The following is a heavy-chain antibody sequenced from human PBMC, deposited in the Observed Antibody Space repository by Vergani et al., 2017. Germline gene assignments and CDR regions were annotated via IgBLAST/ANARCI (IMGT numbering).Heavy chain of an antibody. J-gene: IGHJ5*02. V-gene: IGHV4-34*01. Sequence: QVQLQQWGAGLLKPSETLSLTCAVYGGSFSGFYWSWIRQPPGKGLEWIGEINHSGSTNYNPSLKSRVTISVDTSKNQFSLKLSSVTAADTAVYYCARGYSDYYGSGSYRRSAWFDPWGQGTLVTVSS. CDR3: ARGYSDYYGSGSYRRSAWFDP. CDR1: GGSFSGFY. D-gene: IGHD3-10*01. CDR2: INHSGST.